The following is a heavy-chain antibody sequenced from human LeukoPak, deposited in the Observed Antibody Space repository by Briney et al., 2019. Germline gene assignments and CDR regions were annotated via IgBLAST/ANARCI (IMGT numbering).Heavy chain of an antibody. D-gene: IGHD1-1*01. CDR1: GFNFIDYT. V-gene: IGHV3-23*01. Sequence: GGSLRLSCTAAGFNFIDYTINWVRQAPGKGLEWVSTIGGGDTYYADSVKGRFTISRDDSQSTVHLQMNSLRAEDTAVYYCAKDWIPYNRVFDCFDFWGQGTLVTVSS. CDR2: IGGGDT. CDR3: AKDWIPYNRVFDCFDF. J-gene: IGHJ4*02.